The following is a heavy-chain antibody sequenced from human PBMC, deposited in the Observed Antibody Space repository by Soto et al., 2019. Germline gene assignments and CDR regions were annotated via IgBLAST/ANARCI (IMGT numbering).Heavy chain of an antibody. D-gene: IGHD2-15*01. Sequence: SLRLSCAASGFTFSSYGMHWVRQAPGKGLEWVAVISYDGSNKYYADSVKGRFTISRDNSNNTLYLQMNSLRAEDTAVYYCAKNGGVVVVAVAGYYYGMDVWGQGTTVTV. CDR3: AKNGGVVVVAVAGYYYGMDV. CDR1: GFTFSSYG. V-gene: IGHV3-30*18. CDR2: ISYDGSNK. J-gene: IGHJ6*02.